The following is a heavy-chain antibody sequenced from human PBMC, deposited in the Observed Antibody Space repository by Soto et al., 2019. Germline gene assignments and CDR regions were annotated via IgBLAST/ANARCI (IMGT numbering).Heavy chain of an antibody. D-gene: IGHD1-1*01. V-gene: IGHV3-53*01. CDR3: ARTTHYYYYYGMDV. J-gene: IGHJ6*02. CDR2: IYSGGST. Sequence: GGSLRLSCAASGFTVSSNYMSWVRQAPGKGLEWVSVIYSGGSTYYADSVKGRFTISRDNSKNTLYLQMNSLRAEDTAVYYCARTTHYYYYYGMDVWGQGXTVTVSS. CDR1: GFTVSSNY.